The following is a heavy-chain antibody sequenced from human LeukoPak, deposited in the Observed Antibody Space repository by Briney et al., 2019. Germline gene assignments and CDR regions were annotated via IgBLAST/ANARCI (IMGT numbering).Heavy chain of an antibody. CDR2: ISSSSSTI. CDR1: GFTFSSYS. V-gene: IGHV3-48*04. D-gene: IGHD3-9*01. CDR3: ARDLNILTGYPFDY. Sequence: GGSLRLSCAASGFTFSSYSMNWVRQAPGKGLEWVSYISSSSSTIYYADSVKGRFTISRDNAKNSLYLQMNSLRAEDTAVYYCARDLNILTGYPFDYWGQGTLVTVSS. J-gene: IGHJ4*02.